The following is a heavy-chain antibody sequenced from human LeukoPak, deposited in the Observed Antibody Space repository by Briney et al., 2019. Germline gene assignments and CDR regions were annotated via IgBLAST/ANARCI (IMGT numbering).Heavy chain of an antibody. D-gene: IGHD1-26*01. Sequence: SETLSLTCTVSGGSISGYYWSSIRQPAWKGLEWIGRIYTSGTTHDNPSLTSRVTMSVDTCKNQVSLKVRSVTAADTAMYYCARQDSKVGAYTGPYYFDYWGQGTLVTVSS. CDR3: ARQDSKVGAYTGPYYFDY. CDR2: IYTSGTT. J-gene: IGHJ4*02. CDR1: GGSISGYY. V-gene: IGHV4-4*07.